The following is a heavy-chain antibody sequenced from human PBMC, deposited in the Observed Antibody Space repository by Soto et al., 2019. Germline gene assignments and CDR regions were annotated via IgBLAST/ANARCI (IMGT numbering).Heavy chain of an antibody. J-gene: IGHJ6*02. CDR1: GGSFSGYY. CDR2: INHSGST. V-gene: IGHV4-34*01. D-gene: IGHD3-10*01. Sequence: PSETLSLTCAVCGGSFSGYYWSVIRQPPGKGLEWMGEINHSGSTNYNPSLKSRVTISVETAKNQFSLKLSSVTAADTAVYYCARGAFSSGSYYRTHYYYGMDVWGQGTTVT. CDR3: ARGAFSSGSYYRTHYYYGMDV.